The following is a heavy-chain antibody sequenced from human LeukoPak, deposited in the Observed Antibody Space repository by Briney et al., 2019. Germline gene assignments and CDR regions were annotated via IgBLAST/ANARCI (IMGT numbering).Heavy chain of an antibody. CDR1: GGSLSDFY. V-gene: IGHV4-34*01. J-gene: IGHJ5*02. Sequence: SETLSLTCGVYGGSLSDFYWSWIRQPPGKGLEWIGEINHSGTTKYSPSLKSRVTMSVDTCRNQFSLRLNSVTAADTAVYFCARGRRLWSWYDPWGQGTLVTVSS. CDR3: ARGRRLWSWYDP. CDR2: INHSGTT. D-gene: IGHD3-10*01.